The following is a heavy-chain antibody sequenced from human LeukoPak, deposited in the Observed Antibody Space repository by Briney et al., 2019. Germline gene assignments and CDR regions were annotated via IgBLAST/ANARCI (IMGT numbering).Heavy chain of an antibody. J-gene: IGHJ4*02. CDR2: IIPIFGTA. CDR3: AIEYGSGSYTSFDY. V-gene: IGHV1-69*13. Sequence: ASVKVSCKASGGTFSSYAISWVRQAPGQGLEWMGGIIPIFGTANYAQKFQGRVTITADESTSTAYMELSSLRSEDTAVYYCAIEYGSGSYTSFDYWGQGTLVTVSS. D-gene: IGHD3-10*01. CDR1: GGTFSSYA.